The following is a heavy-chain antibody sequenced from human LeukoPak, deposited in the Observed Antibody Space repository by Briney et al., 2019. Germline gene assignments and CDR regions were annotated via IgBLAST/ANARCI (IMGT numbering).Heavy chain of an antibody. Sequence: ETLSLTCSVSGGSVSSDSYFWNWVRQAPGKGLEWVSSISSSSSYIYYADSVKSRFTISRDNAKNSLYLQMNSLRAEDTAVYYCARQVYGDYVGSWGQGTLVTVSS. J-gene: IGHJ4*02. CDR2: ISSSSSYI. CDR1: GGSVSSDSYF. V-gene: IGHV3-21*01. CDR3: ARQVYGDYVGS. D-gene: IGHD4-17*01.